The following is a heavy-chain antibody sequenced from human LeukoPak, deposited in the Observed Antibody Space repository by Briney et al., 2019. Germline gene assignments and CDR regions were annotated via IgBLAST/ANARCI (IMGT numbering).Heavy chain of an antibody. V-gene: IGHV3-74*01. Sequence: PGGSLRLSCAASGFIFNNYWMHWVRHVPGKGLEWLSRVYGEGTGTIYADSVKGRFPLSRDNAKNTLYLQMNSLSAEDTAVYYCARAPGGYSYGSPNYFDYWGQGTLVTVSS. J-gene: IGHJ4*02. CDR2: VYGEGTGT. D-gene: IGHD5-18*01. CDR3: ARAPGGYSYGSPNYFDY. CDR1: GFIFNNYW.